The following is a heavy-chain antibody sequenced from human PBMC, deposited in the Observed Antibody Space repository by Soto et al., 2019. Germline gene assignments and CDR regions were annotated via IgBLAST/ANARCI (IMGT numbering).Heavy chain of an antibody. V-gene: IGHV1-46*01. J-gene: IGHJ4*02. CDR1: GYTFTSYY. D-gene: IGHD2-2*01. CDR3: ARGDRGSISPDY. CDR2: INPSGGST. Sequence: QVQLVQSGAEVKKPGASVKVSCKASGYTFTSYYIHWVRQAPGQGLEWVGIINPSGGSTSYPQKFQGRITMTRDTSTSAVYMELSGLTSEDTAVYYCARGDRGSISPDYWGQGTLVTVSS.